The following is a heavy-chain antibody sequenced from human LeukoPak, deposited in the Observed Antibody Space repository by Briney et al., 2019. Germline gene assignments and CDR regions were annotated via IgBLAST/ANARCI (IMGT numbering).Heavy chain of an antibody. CDR1: GFTFSSFW. CDR3: ARAHNYYGSGIDY. J-gene: IGHJ4*02. D-gene: IGHD3-10*01. V-gene: IGHV3-33*08. Sequence: PGGSLRLSCAASGFTFSSFWMSWVRQAPGKGLEWVAVIWYDGSNKYYADSVKGRFTISRDNSKNTLYLQMNSLRAKDTAVYYCARAHNYYGSGIDYWGQGTLVTVSS. CDR2: IWYDGSNK.